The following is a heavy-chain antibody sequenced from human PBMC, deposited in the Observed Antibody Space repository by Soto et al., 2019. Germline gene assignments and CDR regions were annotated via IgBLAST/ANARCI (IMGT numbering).Heavy chain of an antibody. Sequence: QVQLVQSGAEVKKPGSSVKVSCKASGGTFSSYTISWVRQAPGQGLEWMGRIIPILGMANYAQKFQGRVTITADKSTSTAYMELSSLRSEDTAVYYCARGPYGSGSYSGGYYYYYMDVWGKGTTVTVSS. D-gene: IGHD3-10*01. CDR1: GGTFSSYT. V-gene: IGHV1-69*02. CDR2: IIPILGMA. CDR3: ARGPYGSGSYSGGYYYYYMDV. J-gene: IGHJ6*03.